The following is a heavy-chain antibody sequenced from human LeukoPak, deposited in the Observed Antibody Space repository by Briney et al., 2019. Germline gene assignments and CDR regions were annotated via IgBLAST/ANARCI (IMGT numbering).Heavy chain of an antibody. CDR2: IYPSGGST. J-gene: IGHJ3*02. Sequence: ASVKVSCKASGYTFTSYYMHWVRQAPGQGLEWMGIIYPSGGSTNYAQKFQGRVTMTRDMSTSTVYMELSSLRSEETAVYYCARDSGVVAATDSFDIWGEGTMVTVSS. CDR3: ARDSGVVAATDSFDI. V-gene: IGHV1-46*01. D-gene: IGHD2-15*01. CDR1: GYTFTSYY.